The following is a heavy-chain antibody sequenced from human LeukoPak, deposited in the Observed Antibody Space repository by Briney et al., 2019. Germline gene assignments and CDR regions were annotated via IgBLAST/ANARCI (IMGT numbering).Heavy chain of an antibody. J-gene: IGHJ4*02. CDR2: ITPIFGTA. Sequence: SVKVSCKASGGTFSSYAISWVRQAPGQGLEWMGGITPIFGTANYAQKFQGRVTITADESTSTAYMELSSLRSEDTAVYYCARDRAYSSSWYGDFDYWGQGTLVTVSS. CDR3: ARDRAYSSSWYGDFDY. D-gene: IGHD6-13*01. V-gene: IGHV1-69*13. CDR1: GGTFSSYA.